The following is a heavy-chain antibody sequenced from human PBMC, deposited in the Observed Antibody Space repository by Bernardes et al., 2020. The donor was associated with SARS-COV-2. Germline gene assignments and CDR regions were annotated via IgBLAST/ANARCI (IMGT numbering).Heavy chain of an antibody. Sequence: GGSLRLSCSASGFTFTVNGMHWFRQAPGKGLEWVAFLSQDATHKIYADSVKGRFTISRDISKSTLYLQMNSLRPVDTAIYFCAKDQGYWGKFGLWGRGTLVAVSS. CDR3: AKDQGYWGKFGL. J-gene: IGHJ2*01. CDR1: GFTFTVNG. V-gene: IGHV3-30*02. CDR2: LSQDATHK. D-gene: IGHD7-27*01.